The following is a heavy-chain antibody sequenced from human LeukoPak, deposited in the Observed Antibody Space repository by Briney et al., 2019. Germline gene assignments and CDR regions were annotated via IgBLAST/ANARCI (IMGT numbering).Heavy chain of an antibody. V-gene: IGHV1-24*01. D-gene: IGHD3-16*02. CDR3: ARDIRDGGYVWGSYRLDY. Sequence: ASVKVSCKVSGYTLTELSMHWVRQAPGKGLEWMGGFDPEDGETIYAQKFQGRVTMTEDTSTDTAYMELRSLRSDDTAVYYCARDIRDGGYVWGSYRLDYWGQGTLVTVSS. CDR2: FDPEDGET. J-gene: IGHJ4*02. CDR1: GYTLTELS.